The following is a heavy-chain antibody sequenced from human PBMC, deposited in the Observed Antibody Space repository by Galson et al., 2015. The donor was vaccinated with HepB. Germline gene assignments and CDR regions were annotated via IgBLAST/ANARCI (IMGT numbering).Heavy chain of an antibody. CDR1: GFTLSSYW. V-gene: IGHV3-21*01. D-gene: IGHD6-19*01. J-gene: IGHJ4*02. CDR3: ARASSGWYRGFDY. CDR2: ISSSSSYI. Sequence: SLRLSCAASGFTLSSYWMHWVRQAPGKGLEWVSSISSSSSYIYYADSVKGRFTISRDNAKNSLYLQMNSLRAEDTAVYYCARASSGWYRGFDYWGQGTLVTVSS.